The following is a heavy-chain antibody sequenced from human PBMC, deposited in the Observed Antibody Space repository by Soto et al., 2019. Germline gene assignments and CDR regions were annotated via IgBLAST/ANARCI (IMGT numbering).Heavy chain of an antibody. V-gene: IGHV4-59*12. Sequence: SETLSLTCTVSGGSISSYYWSWIRQPPGKGLEWIGYIYYSGSTYYNPSLKSRVTISVDTSRNQFSLKLSSVTAADTAVYYCARGFAEQWELTFYYYYYGMDVWGQGTTVTVSS. D-gene: IGHD1-26*01. J-gene: IGHJ6*02. CDR2: IYYSGST. CDR1: GGSISSYY. CDR3: ARGFAEQWELTFYYYYYGMDV.